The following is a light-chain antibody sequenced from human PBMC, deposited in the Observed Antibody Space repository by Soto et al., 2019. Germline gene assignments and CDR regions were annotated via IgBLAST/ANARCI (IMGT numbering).Light chain of an antibody. Sequence: QAVLTPPASVSGSLGQSIAISCTGTSSDVGAYNYVSWYQHHPGKVPKLLIYEVTNRPSGVSDRFSGSKSGNTASLTISGLQAEDEADYYCSSKRDSSTLFVFGTGTKVTVL. CDR3: SSKRDSSTLFV. CDR2: EVT. V-gene: IGLV2-14*01. CDR1: SSDVGAYNY. J-gene: IGLJ1*01.